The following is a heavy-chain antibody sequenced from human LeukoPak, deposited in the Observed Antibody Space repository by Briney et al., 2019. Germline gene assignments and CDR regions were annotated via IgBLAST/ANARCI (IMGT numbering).Heavy chain of an antibody. V-gene: IGHV1-69*13. Sequence: GASVKVSCKASGGTFSSYAISWVRQAPGQGLEWMGGIIPIFGTANYAQKFQGRVTITADESTSTAYMELSSLRSEDTAVYYCARDYSTYYYDSSGYYYLAYWGQGTLVTVSS. D-gene: IGHD3-22*01. CDR2: IIPIFGTA. J-gene: IGHJ4*02. CDR3: ARDYSTYYYDSSGYYYLAY. CDR1: GGTFSSYA.